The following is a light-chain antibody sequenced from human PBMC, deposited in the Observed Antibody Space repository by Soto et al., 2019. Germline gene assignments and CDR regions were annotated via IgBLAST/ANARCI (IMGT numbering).Light chain of an antibody. J-gene: IGKJ1*01. CDR1: QGISNF. V-gene: IGKV3-20*01. CDR3: QQYGSSPWT. Sequence: TQSPSSLSASVGDRVTITCRASQGISNFLAWYQQKPGQTPRLLIYGASNRATGIPDRFSGSGSGTDFTLTISRLEPEDFAVYHCQQYGSSPWTFGQGTKVEIK. CDR2: GAS.